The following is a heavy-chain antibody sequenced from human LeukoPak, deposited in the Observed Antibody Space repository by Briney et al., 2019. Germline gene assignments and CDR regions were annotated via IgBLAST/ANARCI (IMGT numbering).Heavy chain of an antibody. D-gene: IGHD1-26*01. CDR3: AREDAGGTYSFDY. V-gene: IGHV3-66*01. J-gene: IGHJ4*02. Sequence: GGSLRLSCAVSGFTASSNFMSWVRQAPEKGPEWVSVIYTSGITYYADSVRGRFTISRDNSKNTLYLQMDSLTAEDTAVYYCAREDAGGTYSFDYWGQGTLVTVSS. CDR2: IYTSGIT. CDR1: GFTASSNF.